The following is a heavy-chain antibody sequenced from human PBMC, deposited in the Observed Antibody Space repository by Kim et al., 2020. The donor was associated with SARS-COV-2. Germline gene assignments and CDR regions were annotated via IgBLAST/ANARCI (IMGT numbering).Heavy chain of an antibody. Sequence: GGSLRLSCAASGFTSSSYGIHWIRQAPGKGLEWLAIIWYDGSKKYYADSVKGRFSISRDSAENTVYLHMNSLRPEDTAMYYCARDKVPGHVSLNWFGPWGQRTLVTVSS. V-gene: IGHV3-33*01. CDR3: ARDKVPGHVSLNWFGP. CDR1: GFTSSSYG. CDR2: IWYDGSKK. J-gene: IGHJ5*02.